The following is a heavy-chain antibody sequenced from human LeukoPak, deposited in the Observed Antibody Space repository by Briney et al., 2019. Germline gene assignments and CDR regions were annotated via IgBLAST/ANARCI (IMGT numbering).Heavy chain of an antibody. CDR2: MNPNSGNT. D-gene: IGHD2-15*01. J-gene: IGHJ4*02. CDR3: ARDWWSSSRLLYLLDY. Sequence: GASVKVSCNASGYTFTSYDINWVRQANGQGLGWVGWMNPNSGNTGYAQKFQGRITMNKNTSISTAYMELSRLRSDDTAVYYCARDWWSSSRLLYLLDYWGQGTLVTVSS. CDR1: GYTFTSYD. V-gene: IGHV1-8*01.